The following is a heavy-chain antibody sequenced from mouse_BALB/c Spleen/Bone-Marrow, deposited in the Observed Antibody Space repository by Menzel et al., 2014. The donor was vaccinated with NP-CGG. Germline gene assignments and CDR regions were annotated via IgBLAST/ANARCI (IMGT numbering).Heavy chain of an antibody. CDR2: IRNKANGYTT. CDR1: GFTFTDYY. Sequence: EVQLVESGGGSVQPGGSLRLSCATSGFTFTDYYMSWVRQPPGKALEWLGFIRNKANGYTTEYSASVKGRFTISRDNSQRILYLQMNTLRAEDSATYYCARDENVGIYWHFDVWGAGTTVIVSS. J-gene: IGHJ1*01. V-gene: IGHV7-3*02. CDR3: ARDENVGIYWHFDV.